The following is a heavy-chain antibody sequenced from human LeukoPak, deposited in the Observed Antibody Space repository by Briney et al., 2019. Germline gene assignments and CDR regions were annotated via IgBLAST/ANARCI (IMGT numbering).Heavy chain of an antibody. CDR1: GYTFTSYY. CDR2: INPNSGGT. Sequence: ASVKVSCKASGYTFTSYYMHWVRQAPGQGLEWMGWINPNSGGTNYAQKFQGRVTMTRDTSISTAYMELSRLRSDDTAVYYCASLNAYSSSSEDYWGQGTLVTVSS. CDR3: ASLNAYSSSSEDY. V-gene: IGHV1-2*02. D-gene: IGHD6-6*01. J-gene: IGHJ4*02.